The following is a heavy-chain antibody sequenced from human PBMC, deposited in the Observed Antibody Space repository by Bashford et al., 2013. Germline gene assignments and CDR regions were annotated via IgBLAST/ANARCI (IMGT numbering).Heavy chain of an antibody. Sequence: GESLKISCKCSGYNFLDYWIGWVRQMPGKGLEWSGDHLLPETLITKYSPAFQGQVHHLTPTSPLTTAYLQWSSLKATDTAMYYCARGYRADYWGQGTRVTVSS. CDR1: GYNFLDYW. D-gene: IGHD6-13*01. J-gene: IGHJ4*02. CDR2: LLPETLIT. CDR3: ARGYRADY. V-gene: IGHV5-51*01.